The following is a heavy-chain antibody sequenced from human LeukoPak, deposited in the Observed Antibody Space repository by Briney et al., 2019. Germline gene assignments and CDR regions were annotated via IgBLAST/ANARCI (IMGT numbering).Heavy chain of an antibody. Sequence: SETLSHTCTVSGGSISSGDYYWSWIRQPPGKGLEWIGYIYYSGSTYYNPSLKSRVTISVDTSKNQFSLKLSSVTAADTAVYYCARDGPPYCGGDCYSRYFQHWGQGTLVTVSS. CDR2: IYYSGST. CDR3: ARDGPPYCGGDCYSRYFQH. D-gene: IGHD2-21*01. CDR1: GGSISSGDYY. V-gene: IGHV4-30-4*08. J-gene: IGHJ1*01.